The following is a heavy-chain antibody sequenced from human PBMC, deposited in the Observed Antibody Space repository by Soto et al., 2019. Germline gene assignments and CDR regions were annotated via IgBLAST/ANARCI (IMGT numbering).Heavy chain of an antibody. J-gene: IGHJ4*02. CDR2: ISGSGGGT. V-gene: IGHV3-23*01. CDR3: TRHATTHDN. D-gene: IGHD1-7*01. CDR1: GFTFSSYA. Sequence: QSGGSLRLSCAASGFTFSSYAMSWVRQAPGKGLEWVSAISGSGGGTYYADSVKGRFTISRDNSKNTAYLQMNSLETEDTAVYYCTRHATTHDNWGQGTLVTVSS.